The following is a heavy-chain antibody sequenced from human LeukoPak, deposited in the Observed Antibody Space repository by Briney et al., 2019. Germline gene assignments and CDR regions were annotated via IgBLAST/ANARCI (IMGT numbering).Heavy chain of an antibody. Sequence: GGSLRLSCAASGFTFSSYGMSWVRQAPGKGLEWVSAISGSGGSTYYADSVKGRFSISRDNSKNTLYLQMNSLRAEDTAVYYCVKDYGSGSYATACYFDYWGQGTLVTVSS. CDR2: ISGSGGST. CDR1: GFTFSSYG. D-gene: IGHD3-10*01. CDR3: VKDYGSGSYATACYFDY. V-gene: IGHV3-23*01. J-gene: IGHJ4*02.